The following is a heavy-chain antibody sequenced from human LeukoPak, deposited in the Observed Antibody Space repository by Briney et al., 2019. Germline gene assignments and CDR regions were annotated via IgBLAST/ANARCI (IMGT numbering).Heavy chain of an antibody. CDR2: ISSSSSYI. J-gene: IGHJ4*02. D-gene: IGHD6-19*01. Sequence: GGSLRLFCAASGFTFSSYSMNWVRQAPGKGLEWVSSISSSSSYIYYADSVKGRFTISRDNAKNSLYLQMNSLRAEDTAVYYCARDSQWLNFDYWGQGTLVTVSS. CDR1: GFTFSSYS. V-gene: IGHV3-21*01. CDR3: ARDSQWLNFDY.